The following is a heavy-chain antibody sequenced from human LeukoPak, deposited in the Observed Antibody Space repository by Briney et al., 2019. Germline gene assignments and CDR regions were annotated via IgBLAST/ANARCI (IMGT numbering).Heavy chain of an antibody. V-gene: IGHV3-64*04. D-gene: IGHD5-24*01. Sequence: GGSLRLSCSASGFTFSRYAMHWVRQPPGKGLEYVSAITNNGRSTYYADSVKGRFTISRHTSKNTLYLQMNSLRAEDTAVYYCARESTPLRGAFDPWGPGTLVTVSS. CDR2: ITNNGRST. CDR3: ARESTPLRGAFDP. CDR1: GFTFSRYA. J-gene: IGHJ5*02.